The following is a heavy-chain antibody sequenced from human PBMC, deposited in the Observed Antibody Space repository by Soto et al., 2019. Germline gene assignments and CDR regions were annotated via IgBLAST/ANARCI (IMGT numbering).Heavy chain of an antibody. V-gene: IGHV4-39*01. J-gene: IGHJ2*01. CDR3: ARQGGYSSSWTYWYFDL. D-gene: IGHD6-13*01. CDR1: GGSISSSNHY. Sequence: QLQLQESGPGLVKPSETLSLTCTVSGGSISSSNHYWGWIRQPPGKGLEWIGSIFYSGSTHYNPSLKSRVTISVDTSKNHPSLNLISVTAADTAVYYCARQGGYSSSWTYWYFDLWGRGTLVTVSS. CDR2: IFYSGST.